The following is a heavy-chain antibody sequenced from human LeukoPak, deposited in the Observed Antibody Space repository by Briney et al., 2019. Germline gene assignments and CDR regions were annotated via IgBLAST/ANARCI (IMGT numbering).Heavy chain of an antibody. V-gene: IGHV3-23*01. Sequence: GGSLRLSCAASGFTFSSYAMSWVRQAPGKGLEWVSAISGSGGSTYYADSVKGRFTISRDNSKNTAYLQMNSLKTEDTAVYYCTMSPPEKLFVYWGQGTLVTVSS. J-gene: IGHJ4*02. CDR1: GFTFSSYA. CDR3: TMSPPEKLFVY. CDR2: ISGSGGST.